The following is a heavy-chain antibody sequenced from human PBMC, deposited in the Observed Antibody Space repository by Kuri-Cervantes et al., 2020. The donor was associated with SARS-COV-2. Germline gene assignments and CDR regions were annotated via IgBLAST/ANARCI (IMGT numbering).Heavy chain of an antibody. CDR1: GGSFSGYY. V-gene: IGHV4-34*01. CDR3: ARLSAVAGTFDY. D-gene: IGHD6-19*01. Sequence: SETLSLTCAVYGGSFSGYYWSWIRQPPGKGLEWIGEINHSGSTNYNPSLKSRVTISVDTSKNQFSLKLSSVTAADMAVYYCARLSAVAGTFDYWGQGTLVTVSS. J-gene: IGHJ4*02. CDR2: INHSGST.